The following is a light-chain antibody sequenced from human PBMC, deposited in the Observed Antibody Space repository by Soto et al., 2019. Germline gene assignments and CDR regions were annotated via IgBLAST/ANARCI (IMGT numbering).Light chain of an antibody. V-gene: IGKV3-11*01. CDR3: QQRSNWLRT. CDR2: DAS. CDR1: QSVSSY. J-gene: IGKJ4*01. Sequence: EIVFTQSPSTLSLSPGERATLSCRASQSVSSYLAWYQQKPGQAPRLLIYDASNRATGIPARFSGSGSGTDFTLTISSLEPEDFAVYYCQQRSNWLRTFGGGTKVDIK.